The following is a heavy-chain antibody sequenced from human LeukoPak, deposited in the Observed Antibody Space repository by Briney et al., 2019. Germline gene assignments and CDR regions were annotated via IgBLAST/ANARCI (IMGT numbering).Heavy chain of an antibody. V-gene: IGHV3-74*01. CDR1: GFTFSSYW. J-gene: IGHJ6*03. CDR3: ARDTAVVGYYYMDV. Sequence: GGSLTLSCAASGFTFSSYWMHWVRQAPGKGLVWVSRINTDGSSTNYADSVKGRFTISRDNAKNTLYLQMSSLRADDTAVYYCARDTAVVGYYYMDVWGKGATVTVSS. D-gene: IGHD6-19*01. CDR2: INTDGSST.